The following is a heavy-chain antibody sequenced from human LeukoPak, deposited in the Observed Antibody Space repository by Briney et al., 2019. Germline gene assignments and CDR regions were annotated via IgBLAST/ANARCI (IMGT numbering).Heavy chain of an antibody. V-gene: IGHV4-34*01. J-gene: IGHJ6*03. CDR2: INHSGST. Sequence: PSETLSLTCAVYGGSFSGYYWSWIRQPPGKGLEWSGEINHSGSTNYNPSLKSRVTISVDTSKNQFSLKLSSVPAEDKAVYYCARGGYRYSSSRPWGNYYYYYMDVWGKGATVTVSS. D-gene: IGHD6-13*01. CDR1: GGSFSGYY. CDR3: ARGGYRYSSSRPWGNYYYYYMDV.